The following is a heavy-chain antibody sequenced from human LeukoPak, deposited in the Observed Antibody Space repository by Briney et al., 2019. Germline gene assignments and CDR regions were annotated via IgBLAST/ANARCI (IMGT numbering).Heavy chain of an antibody. CDR3: ARGRSMAFDI. CDR1: GGSISSSSYY. J-gene: IGHJ3*02. Sequence: SETLSLTCTVSGGSISSSSYYWGWIRQPPGKGLEWIGSIYYSGSTYYNPSLKSRVTISVDTSKNQFSLKLSSVTAADTAVYYCARGRSMAFDIWGQGTMVIVSS. D-gene: IGHD2-8*01. V-gene: IGHV4-39*07. CDR2: IYYSGST.